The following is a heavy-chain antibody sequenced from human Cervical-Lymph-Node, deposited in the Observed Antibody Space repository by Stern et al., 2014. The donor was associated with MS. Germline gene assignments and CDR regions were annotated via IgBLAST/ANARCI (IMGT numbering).Heavy chain of an antibody. CDR2: TSNKADSYTT. J-gene: IGHJ4*02. CDR3: ARLPLN. V-gene: IGHV3-72*01. CDR1: GFTFSDHY. Sequence: EMQLVESGGGLVQPGGSLRLSCTASGFTFSDHYLDWVRQAPGKGLEWVGRTSNKADSYTTEYATSVKGRFTISTHESKNSVYLQMNNLKIDDTAVYYCARLPLNGGQGTLVTVSS.